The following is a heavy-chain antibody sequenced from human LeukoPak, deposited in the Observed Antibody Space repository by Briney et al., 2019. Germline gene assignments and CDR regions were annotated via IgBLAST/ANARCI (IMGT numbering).Heavy chain of an antibody. CDR1: EFTFSSYS. D-gene: IGHD3-22*01. CDR3: GPDYDYYDSSGYHTY. Sequence: GGSLRLSCAASEFTFSSYSMNWVRQAPGKGLEWVANIKQDGSEKYYVDSVKGRFTISRDNAKNSLYLQMNSLRAEDTAVYYCGPDYDYYDSSGYHTYWGQGTLVTVSS. V-gene: IGHV3-7*03. CDR2: IKQDGSEK. J-gene: IGHJ4*02.